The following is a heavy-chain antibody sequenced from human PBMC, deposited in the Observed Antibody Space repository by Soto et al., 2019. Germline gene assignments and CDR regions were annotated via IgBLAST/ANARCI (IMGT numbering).Heavy chain of an antibody. CDR2: IYYSGST. CDR1: GGSISSGGYY. CDR3: ASVSSFWSGSCTSDY. J-gene: IGHJ4*02. V-gene: IGHV4-31*03. D-gene: IGHD3-3*01. Sequence: SETLSHTCTVSGGSISSGGYYWSWIRQHPGKGLEWIGYIYYSGSTYYNQSLKSRVNISVDTSKNQLYLKLSSVTAAGTAVYYCASVSSFWSGSCTSDYRGKGLLVTVSS.